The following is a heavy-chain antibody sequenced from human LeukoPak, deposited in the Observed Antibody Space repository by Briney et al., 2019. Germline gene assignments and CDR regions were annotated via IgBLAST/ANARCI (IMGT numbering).Heavy chain of an antibody. Sequence: SETLSLTCTVSGGSISSYYWSWIRQPPGKGLEWLGYIYYSGSTNYNPSLKSRVTISVDTSKNQFSLKLSSVTAADTAVYYCARETGFGELRSSRAFDIWGQGTMVTVSS. CDR2: IYYSGST. CDR3: ARETGFGELRSSRAFDI. J-gene: IGHJ3*02. V-gene: IGHV4-59*01. D-gene: IGHD3-10*01. CDR1: GGSISSYY.